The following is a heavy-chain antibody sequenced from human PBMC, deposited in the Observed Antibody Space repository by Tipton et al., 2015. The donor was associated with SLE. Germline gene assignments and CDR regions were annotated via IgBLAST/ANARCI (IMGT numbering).Heavy chain of an antibody. Sequence: TLSLTCTVSGGSLNTGGYLWSWIRQSPGKGLEWFGRIYTSGSTNYNPSLKSRVTISVDTSKNQFSLKLSSVTAADTAVYYCATQTGLIYYYCYMDVWGKGTTVTVSS. D-gene: IGHD3-10*01. CDR1: GGSLNTGGYL. CDR2: IYTSGST. J-gene: IGHJ6*03. CDR3: ATQTGLIYYYCYMDV. V-gene: IGHV4-61*02.